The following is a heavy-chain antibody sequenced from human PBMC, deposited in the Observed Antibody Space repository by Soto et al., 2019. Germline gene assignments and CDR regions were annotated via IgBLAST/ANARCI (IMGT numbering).Heavy chain of an antibody. J-gene: IGHJ5*02. D-gene: IGHD6-13*01. V-gene: IGHV1-69*02. CDR2: IIPILGIA. Sequence: SVKVSCKASGGTFSSYTISWVRQAPGQGLEWMGRIIPILGIANYAQKIKGKVTITADESTSTANIEMSSLRTEDTDEYYCARGQSVTAPGSWIDTWGQGTLVTVSS. CDR1: GGTFSSYT. CDR3: ARGQSVTAPGSWIDT.